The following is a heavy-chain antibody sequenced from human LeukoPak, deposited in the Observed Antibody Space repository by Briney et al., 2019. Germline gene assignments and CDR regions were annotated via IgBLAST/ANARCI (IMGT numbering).Heavy chain of an antibody. V-gene: IGHV3-30-3*01. CDR2: ISYDGSNQ. CDR1: GFTFSRYA. J-gene: IGHJ4*02. CDR3: AREYYYDSSGSMGD. Sequence: HPGRSLRLSCAASGFTFSRYAMHWVRQAPGKGLEWMAVISYDGSNQYYADSVKGRFTISRDNSKNTLSLQMNRLRAEDTAMYYCAREYYYDSSGSMGDWGQGTLVTVSS. D-gene: IGHD3-22*01.